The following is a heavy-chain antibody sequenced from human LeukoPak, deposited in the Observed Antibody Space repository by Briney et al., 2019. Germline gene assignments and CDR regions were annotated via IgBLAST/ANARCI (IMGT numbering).Heavy chain of an antibody. CDR1: GFTFSDYY. V-gene: IGHV3-11*01. Sequence: GGSLRLSCAASGFTFSDYYMSWIRQAPGKGLEWVSYISSSGSTIYYADSVKGRFTISRDNAKNSLYLQMNSLRAEDTAVYYCARHHIGDYGIYGDDAFDNWGQGTMVTVSS. CDR3: ARHHIGDYGIYGDDAFDN. D-gene: IGHD2-21*01. CDR2: ISSSGSTI. J-gene: IGHJ3*02.